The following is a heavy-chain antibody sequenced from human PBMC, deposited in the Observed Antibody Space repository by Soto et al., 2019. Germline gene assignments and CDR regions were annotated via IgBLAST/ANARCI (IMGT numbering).Heavy chain of an antibody. CDR3: ARDFWYNWNNYYGMDV. V-gene: IGHV1-46*01. CDR1: GYTFTSYY. Sequence: ASVKVSCKASGYTFTSYYMHWVRQAPGQGLEWMGIINPSGGSTSYAQKFQGRVTMTRDTSTSTVYMELSSLRSEDTAVYYCARDFWYNWNNYYGMDVWGQGTTVPVSS. CDR2: INPSGGST. D-gene: IGHD1-20*01. J-gene: IGHJ6*02.